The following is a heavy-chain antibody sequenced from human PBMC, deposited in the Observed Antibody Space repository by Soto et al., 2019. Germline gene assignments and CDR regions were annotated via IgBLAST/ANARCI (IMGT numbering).Heavy chain of an antibody. Sequence: PWGSLRLSCAASGFTFSNYAMHWVRQAPGKGLECVALIWYDGHTEYFADSVKGRASISRDNSKSTLYLQLNSLRVEDTAVYFCARDLSGPLDSWGQGTPVTVSS. D-gene: IGHD3-16*02. CDR2: IWYDGHTE. V-gene: IGHV3-33*01. J-gene: IGHJ4*02. CDR3: ARDLSGPLDS. CDR1: GFTFSNYA.